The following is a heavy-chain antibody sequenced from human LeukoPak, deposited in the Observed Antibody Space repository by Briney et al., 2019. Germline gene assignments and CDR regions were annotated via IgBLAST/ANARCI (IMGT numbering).Heavy chain of an antibody. CDR1: GFTFYVYG. V-gene: IGHV3-30*02. D-gene: IGHD2-2*01. CDR3: AKDSNHKWYSDL. Sequence: GGSLRLSCAASGFTFYVYGMHWVRQAPGRGLEWVAFIRYDATGKNYADSVKGRFTISRDNSKNTLYLEVNSLRAEDTAVYYCAKDSNHKWYSDLWGRGTLVTVSS. J-gene: IGHJ2*01. CDR2: IRYDATGK.